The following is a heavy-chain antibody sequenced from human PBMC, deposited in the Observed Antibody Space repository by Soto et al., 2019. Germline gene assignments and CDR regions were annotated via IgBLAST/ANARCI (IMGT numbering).Heavy chain of an antibody. V-gene: IGHV1-58*01. Sequence: TSVTVSCMSSVFTFTSSAVHWVRQARGQRLECIGWIVVGSGNTNYAQKFQERVTITRDMSTSTAYMELSSLRSEDTAVYYCAADSTYYDFWSGYYTGYYYYYGMDVWGQGNTVTVSS. CDR3: AADSTYYDFWSGYYTGYYYYYGMDV. CDR1: VFTFTSSA. CDR2: IVVGSGNT. D-gene: IGHD3-3*01. J-gene: IGHJ6*02.